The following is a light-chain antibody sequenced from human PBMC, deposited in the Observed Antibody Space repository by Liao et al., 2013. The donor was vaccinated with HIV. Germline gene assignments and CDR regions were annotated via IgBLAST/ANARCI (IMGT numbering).Light chain of an antibody. CDR1: NIGGKS. J-gene: IGLJ1*01. CDR3: QVWDSSSDHYV. V-gene: IGLV3-21*01. Sequence: SYELTQPPSVSVAPGKTARMTCGGDNIGGKSVHWYQQQPGQAPVLVISYDSERPSGIPERFSGSNSGNTATLTISRVEAGDEADYYCQVWDSSSDHYVFGTGTTVTVL. CDR2: YDS.